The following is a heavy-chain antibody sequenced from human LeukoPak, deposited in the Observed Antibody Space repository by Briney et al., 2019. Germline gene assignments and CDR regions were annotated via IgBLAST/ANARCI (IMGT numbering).Heavy chain of an antibody. CDR1: GFTFSTHW. CDR3: ARDSTWQLDY. J-gene: IGHJ4*02. D-gene: IGHD5-12*01. CDR2: IKEDGSVK. V-gene: IGHV3-7*03. Sequence: GGSLRLSCTASGFTFSTHWMTWVRQPPGKGLEWVANIKEDGSVKYYVDSVMGRFTIPRDNTKNALYLQMNSLRADDTAVYFCARDSTWQLDYWGQGTLITVSS.